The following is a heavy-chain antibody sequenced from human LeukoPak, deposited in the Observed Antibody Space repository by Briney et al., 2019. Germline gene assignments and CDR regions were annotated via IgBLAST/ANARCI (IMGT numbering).Heavy chain of an antibody. J-gene: IGHJ3*02. Sequence: GGSLRLSCAASGFTFSSYSMNWVRQAPGKGLEWVSGISGSGDSTYYAESVKGHFTISRDNSRNTAYLQMNSLRVEDTAVYFCARDARRAFDIWGQGTMVTVSS. V-gene: IGHV3-23*01. CDR2: ISGSGDST. CDR1: GFTFSSYS. CDR3: ARDARRAFDI.